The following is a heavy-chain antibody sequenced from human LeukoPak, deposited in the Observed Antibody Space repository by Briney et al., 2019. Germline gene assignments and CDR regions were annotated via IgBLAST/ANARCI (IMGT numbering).Heavy chain of an antibody. V-gene: IGHV3-23*01. CDR3: AKRDYYDSSGFSPLFQH. CDR2: ISGDAANT. Sequence: PGGSLRLSCAASGFPFTGYAMSWLRQAPGKGLEFVSAISGDAANTFYADSVKGRFTVSRDNSQNILYLQLSTLRAEDTAVYYCAKRDYYDSSGFSPLFQHWGPGTLVTVSS. CDR1: GFPFTGYA. D-gene: IGHD3-22*01. J-gene: IGHJ1*01.